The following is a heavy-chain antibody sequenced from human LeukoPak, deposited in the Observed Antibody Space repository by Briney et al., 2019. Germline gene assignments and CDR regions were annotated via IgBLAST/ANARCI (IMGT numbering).Heavy chain of an antibody. Sequence: GGSLRLSCAASGFTVSTNYMNWVRQAPGKGLEWVSVVYMGGTTYYADSVKGRFTISRDNAKNSLYLQMNSLRAEDTALYYCARGAYSSSWSSAYYFDYWGQGTLVTVSS. CDR2: VYMGGTT. V-gene: IGHV3-53*05. CDR3: ARGAYSSSWSSAYYFDY. CDR1: GFTVSTNY. J-gene: IGHJ4*02. D-gene: IGHD6-13*01.